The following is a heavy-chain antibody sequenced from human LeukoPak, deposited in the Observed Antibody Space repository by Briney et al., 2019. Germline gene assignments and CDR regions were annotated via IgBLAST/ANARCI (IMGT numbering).Heavy chain of an antibody. D-gene: IGHD6-19*01. J-gene: IGHJ6*02. Sequence: KSSETLSLTRTVSGGSISRYNWSWIRQPPGKGLEWIGYIYYSGSPNYNPSLKNRVPISVDTSKNQFSLKLSSVTAADTAVYYCAREDRIAVAGTWYYYGMDVWGQGTTVTVSS. CDR2: IYYSGSP. CDR3: AREDRIAVAGTWYYYGMDV. V-gene: IGHV4-59*01. CDR1: GGSISRYN.